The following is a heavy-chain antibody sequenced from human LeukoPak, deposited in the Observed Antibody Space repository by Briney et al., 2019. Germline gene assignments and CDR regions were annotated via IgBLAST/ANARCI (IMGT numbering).Heavy chain of an antibody. V-gene: IGHV3-7*03. J-gene: IGHJ5*02. Sequence: PGGSLRLSCAASGFTFSSYWMSWVRQAPGKGLEWVANIKQDGSEKYYVDSVKGRFTISRDNAKNSLYLQMNSLRTEDTALYYCAKDSGYCSSTSCSTYNWFDPWGQGTLVTVSS. D-gene: IGHD2-2*01. CDR1: GFTFSSYW. CDR2: IKQDGSEK. CDR3: AKDSGYCSSTSCSTYNWFDP.